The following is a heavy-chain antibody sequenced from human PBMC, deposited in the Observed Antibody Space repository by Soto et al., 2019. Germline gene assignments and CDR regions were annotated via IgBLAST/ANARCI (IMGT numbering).Heavy chain of an antibody. J-gene: IGHJ4*02. CDR3: AKDRAEWGSYDY. Sequence: TASGFTFSSYAMSWVRQAPGKGLKWVSTISGSGGSTYYAESVKGRFTISRDNSKNTLYLQMNSLRAEDTAVYYCAKDRAEWGSYDYWGQGILVTVSS. V-gene: IGHV3-23*01. D-gene: IGHD7-27*01. CDR2: ISGSGGST. CDR1: GFTFSSYA.